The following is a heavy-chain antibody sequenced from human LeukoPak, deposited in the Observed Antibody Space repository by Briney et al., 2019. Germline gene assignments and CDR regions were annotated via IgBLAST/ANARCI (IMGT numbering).Heavy chain of an antibody. D-gene: IGHD2-2*01. Sequence: ASVKVSCKASGYTFTSYAMHWVRQAPGQRLEWMGWINAGNGNTKYSQKFQGRVTISADKTTSTAYMELSSLRSEDTAVYYCARTTPRAAGSISSTSSEFDYWGQGTLVTVSS. V-gene: IGHV1-3*01. CDR1: GYTFTSYA. CDR3: ARTTPRAAGSISSTSSEFDY. J-gene: IGHJ4*02. CDR2: INAGNGNT.